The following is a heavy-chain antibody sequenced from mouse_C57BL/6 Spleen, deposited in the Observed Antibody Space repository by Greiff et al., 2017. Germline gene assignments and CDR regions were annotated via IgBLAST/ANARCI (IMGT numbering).Heavy chain of an antibody. CDR3: ARQGNYYFDY. V-gene: IGHV5-9*01. CDR1: GFTFSSYT. J-gene: IGHJ2*01. D-gene: IGHD2-1*01. Sequence: LVESGGGLVKPGGSLKLSCAASGFTFSSYTMSWVRQTPEKRLEWVATISGGGGNTYYPDSVKGRFTISRDNAKNTLYLQMSSLRSEDTALYYCARQGNYYFDYWGQGTTLTVSS. CDR2: ISGGGGNT.